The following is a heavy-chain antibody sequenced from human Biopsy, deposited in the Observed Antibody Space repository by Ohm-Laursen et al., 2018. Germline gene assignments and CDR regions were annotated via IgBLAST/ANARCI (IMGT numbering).Heavy chain of an antibody. CDR2: INAKTGDT. CDR1: GYTFTGYH. Sequence: ASVKVSCKTSGYTFTGYHVHWVRRAPGQGLEWMGWINAKTGDTNYAQKFQGRVTMTRDTSISTAYVDLSSLRSDDTAVYYCTRGGYYYDSLAYYYWFDPWGQGTLVTVSS. D-gene: IGHD3-22*01. CDR3: TRGGYYYDSLAYYYWFDP. V-gene: IGHV1-2*02. J-gene: IGHJ5*02.